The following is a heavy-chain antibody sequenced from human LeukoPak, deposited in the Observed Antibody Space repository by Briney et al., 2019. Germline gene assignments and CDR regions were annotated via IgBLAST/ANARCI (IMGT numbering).Heavy chain of an antibody. D-gene: IGHD3-3*01. CDR3: ARRAYDFWSGYYTGGGRRLYYFDY. Sequence: GESLKISCKGSGYSFTSYWIGWVRQMPGKGLEWMGIIYPGDSDTTYSPSFQGQVTISADKSISTAYLQWSSLKASDTAMYYCARRAYDFWSGYYTGGGRRLYYFDYWGQGTLVTVSS. J-gene: IGHJ4*02. CDR1: GYSFTSYW. CDR2: IYPGDSDT. V-gene: IGHV5-51*01.